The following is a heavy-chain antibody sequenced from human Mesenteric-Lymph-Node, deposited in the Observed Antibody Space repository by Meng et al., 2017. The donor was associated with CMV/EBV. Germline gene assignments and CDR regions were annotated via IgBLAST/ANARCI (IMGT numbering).Heavy chain of an antibody. CDR2: INGGNGNI. CDR1: YG. Sequence: YGIHWVRPAPGQKVEWMAWINGGNGNIKYSQKFRGRLTITRDTSANTAYMELSGLRSEDTGVYYCARGSRVDVVVPAAILGLDWFAPWGQGTLVTVSS. V-gene: IGHV1-3*01. J-gene: IGHJ5*02. D-gene: IGHD2-2*01. CDR3: ARGSRVDVVVPAAILGLDWFAP.